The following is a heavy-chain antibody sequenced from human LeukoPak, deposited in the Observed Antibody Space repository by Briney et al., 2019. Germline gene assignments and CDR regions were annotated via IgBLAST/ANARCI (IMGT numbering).Heavy chain of an antibody. CDR3: TRENSNTGYDLYFDY. V-gene: IGHV3-73*01. J-gene: IGHJ4*02. Sequence: PGGSLRLSCAASGFTFSGSSMHWVRQASGKGLEWVGRIRSKSNSYATTYAASVKGRFTISRDDSKNTAYLQMNSLNTEDTAVYYCTRENSNTGYDLYFDYWGQGTLVTVSS. CDR1: GFTFSGSS. CDR2: IRSKSNSYAT. D-gene: IGHD5-12*01.